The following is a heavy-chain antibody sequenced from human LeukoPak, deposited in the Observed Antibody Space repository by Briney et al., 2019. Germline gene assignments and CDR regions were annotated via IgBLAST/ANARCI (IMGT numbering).Heavy chain of an antibody. CDR1: GGSISSNSFY. V-gene: IGHV4-39*01. D-gene: IGHD1-26*01. CDR2: IYYSGST. Sequence: PSETLSLTCIVSGGSISSNSFYWGWVRQPPGKGLEWIGSIYYSGSTYYNPSLKSRVTISVDTSKNQFSLKLRSVTAADTAVYYCGHSGIYYLFDYWGQGSLVTVSS. CDR3: GHSGIYYLFDY. J-gene: IGHJ4*02.